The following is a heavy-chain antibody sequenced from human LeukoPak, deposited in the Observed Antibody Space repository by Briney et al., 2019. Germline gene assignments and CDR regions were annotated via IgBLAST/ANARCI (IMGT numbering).Heavy chain of an antibody. CDR2: IYTSGST. Sequence: SQTLSLTCTVSGGSISSGSYYWSWIRQPAGKGLEWIGRIYTSGSTNYNPSLKSRVTISVDTSKNQFSLKLSSVTAADTAVYYCARQHDSYHYYYVDVWGKGTTVTVSS. J-gene: IGHJ6*03. V-gene: IGHV4-61*02. CDR3: ARQHDSYHYYYVDV. CDR1: GGSISSGSYY. D-gene: IGHD6-13*01.